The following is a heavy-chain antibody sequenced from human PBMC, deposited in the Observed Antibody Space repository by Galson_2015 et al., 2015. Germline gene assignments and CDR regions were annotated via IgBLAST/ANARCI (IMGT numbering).Heavy chain of an antibody. J-gene: IGHJ4*02. CDR2: IYYSGST. CDR3: ARTPIAARPVSYFDY. Sequence: GGYYWSWIRQHPGKGLEWIGYIYYSGSTYYNPSLKSRVTISVDTSKNQFSLKLSSVTAADTAVYYCARTPIAARPVSYFDYWGQGTLVTVSS. D-gene: IGHD6-6*01. V-gene: IGHV4-31*02. CDR1: GGYY.